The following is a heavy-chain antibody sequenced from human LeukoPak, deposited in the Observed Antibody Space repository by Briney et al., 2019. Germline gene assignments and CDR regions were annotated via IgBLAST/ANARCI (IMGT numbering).Heavy chain of an antibody. CDR3: ARFLGRITISGVVPYGMDV. J-gene: IGHJ6*02. V-gene: IGHV3-53*04. CDR2: IYSAGGT. Sequence: GGSLRLSCAASGFTVSSNYMTWVRQAPGKGLEWVSLIYSAGGTYYTDSVKGRFTISRHSSKNTLYLQMNSPRGEDTAVYYCARFLGRITISGVVPYGMDVWGQGTTVTVSS. D-gene: IGHD3-3*01. CDR1: GFTVSSNY.